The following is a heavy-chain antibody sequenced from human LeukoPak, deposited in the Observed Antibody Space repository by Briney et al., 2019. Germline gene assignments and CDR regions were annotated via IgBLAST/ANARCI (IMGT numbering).Heavy chain of an antibody. J-gene: IGHJ4*02. CDR1: GVSISSSSYY. D-gene: IGHD3-22*01. CDR2: IYYSGST. V-gene: IGHV4-39*07. CDR3: ARSHYYDSSGGFDY. Sequence: SETLSLTCTVSGVSISSSSYYWGWLRQPPGKGLEWIGSIYYSGSTYYNPSLKSRVTISVDTSKNQFSLKLSSVTAADTAVYYCARSHYYDSSGGFDYWGQGTLVTVSS.